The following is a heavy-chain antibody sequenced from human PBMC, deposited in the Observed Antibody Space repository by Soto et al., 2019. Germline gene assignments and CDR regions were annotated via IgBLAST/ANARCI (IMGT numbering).Heavy chain of an antibody. Sequence: GGSLRLSCAGSGFTFSSYNMNWVRQAPGKGLEWVSSISSRSSYISYADSVKGRFTISRDNARNSLYLQMNSLRAEDTAVFYCARDMGDYYGMDVWGQGTTVTV. CDR3: ARDMGDYYGMDV. CDR2: ISSRSSYI. J-gene: IGHJ6*02. V-gene: IGHV3-21*01. CDR1: GFTFSSYN. D-gene: IGHD3-16*01.